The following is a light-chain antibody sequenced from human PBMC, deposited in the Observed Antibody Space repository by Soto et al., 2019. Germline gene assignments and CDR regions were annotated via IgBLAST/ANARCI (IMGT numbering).Light chain of an antibody. CDR3: QHRGSWPS. J-gene: IGKJ4*01. CDR2: DAS. CDR1: QSVSSY. V-gene: IGKV3-11*01. Sequence: ENMLTQSPATLSLSPGERATLSCRTSQSVSSYLAWYQQKPGQAPRLLIFDASHRAAGIPVRFSGSGSGTDFTLTISSLEPEDFAVYFCQHRGSWPSFGGGTKVDIK.